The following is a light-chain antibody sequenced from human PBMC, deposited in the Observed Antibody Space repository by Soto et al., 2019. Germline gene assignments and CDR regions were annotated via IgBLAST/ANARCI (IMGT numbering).Light chain of an antibody. V-gene: IGKV3-20*01. CDR3: QQYGSSPIT. Sequence: EIVFTQSLCTLSLSQGERATVYCGASQSVITYLAWYQQKPGQAPRLLIYDASKRSTGIPARFSGSGSGTDFTLTISRLEPEDFAVYYCQQYGSSPITFGQGTLLEIK. CDR1: QSVITY. J-gene: IGKJ5*01. CDR2: DAS.